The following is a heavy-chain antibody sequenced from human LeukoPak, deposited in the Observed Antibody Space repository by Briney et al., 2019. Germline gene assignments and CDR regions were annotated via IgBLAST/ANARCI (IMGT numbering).Heavy chain of an antibody. CDR1: GGTFSSYA. Sequence: SVKVSCKASGGTFSSYAIGWVRQAPGQGLEWMGGIIPIFGTANYAQKFQGRVTITTDESTSTAYMELSSLRSEDTAVYYCARDRRPLVGATTWSRVYYYYYYMDVWGKGTTVTVSS. V-gene: IGHV1-69*05. CDR2: IIPIFGTA. CDR3: ARDRRPLVGATTWSRVYYYYYYMDV. D-gene: IGHD1-26*01. J-gene: IGHJ6*03.